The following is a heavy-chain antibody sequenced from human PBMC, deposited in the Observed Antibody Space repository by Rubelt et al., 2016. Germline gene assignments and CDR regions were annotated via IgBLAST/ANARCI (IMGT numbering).Heavy chain of an antibody. D-gene: IGHD2-15*01. CDR2: IKVGNGNT. Sequence: QVQLVQSGAEVKKPGASVQVSCKVSGYTFTSYAMHWVRQAPGQSLEWMGWIKVGNGNTNDSQRCRCRVTITRDTSWRTAYMGLSSLRSEDTAVYYCARGYCSGGSCYYFDYWGQGTLDTVSS. CDR3: ARGYCSGGSCYYFDY. J-gene: IGHJ4*02. CDR1: GYTFTSYA. V-gene: IGHV1-3*01.